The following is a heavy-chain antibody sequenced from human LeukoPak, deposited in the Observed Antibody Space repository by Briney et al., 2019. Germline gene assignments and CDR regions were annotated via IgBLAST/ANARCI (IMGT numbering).Heavy chain of an antibody. V-gene: IGHV3-23*01. J-gene: IGHJ4*02. CDR2: ISGSGGST. Sequence: GGSLRLSCAASGFTFSSYAMSWVRQAPGKGLEWVSAISGSGGSTYYADSAKGRFTISRDNSKNTLNLQMNSLRGEDTAVYYCAKGPDTAMDPAYFDYWGQGNLVTVSS. D-gene: IGHD5-18*01. CDR3: AKGPDTAMDPAYFDY. CDR1: GFTFSSYA.